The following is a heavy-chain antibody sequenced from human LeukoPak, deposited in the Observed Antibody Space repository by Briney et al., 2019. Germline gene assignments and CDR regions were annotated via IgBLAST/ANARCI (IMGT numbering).Heavy chain of an antibody. CDR3: AKPFSGIPSDTAMVIDPVPDHYYYYMDV. CDR1: GFTFSNAW. D-gene: IGHD5-18*01. V-gene: IGHV3-15*01. Sequence: GGSLRLSCAASGFTFSNAWMSWVRQAPGKGLEWVGRIKSKTDGGTTDYAAPVKGRFTISRDDSKNTLYLQMNSLRAEDTAVYYCAKPFSGIPSDTAMVIDPVPDHYYYYMDVWGKGTTVTVSS. J-gene: IGHJ6*03. CDR2: IKSKTDGGTT.